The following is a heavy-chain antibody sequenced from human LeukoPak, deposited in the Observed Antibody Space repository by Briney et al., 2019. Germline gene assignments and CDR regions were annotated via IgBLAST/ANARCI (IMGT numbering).Heavy chain of an antibody. CDR2: MNPNSGNT. D-gene: IGHD4-23*01. Sequence: ASVKVSCKASGYTFTSYDINWVRQATGQGLGWMGWMNPNSGNTGYAQKFQGRVTMTRNTSISTAYMELSSLRSEDTAVYYCASTELGYGGNPAFDWGQGTLVTVSS. CDR3: ASTELGYGGNPAFD. V-gene: IGHV1-8*01. CDR1: GYTFTSYD. J-gene: IGHJ4*02.